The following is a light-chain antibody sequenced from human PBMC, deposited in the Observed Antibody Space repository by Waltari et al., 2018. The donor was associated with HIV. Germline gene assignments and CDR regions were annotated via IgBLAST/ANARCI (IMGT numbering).Light chain of an antibody. V-gene: IGLV2-14*03. CDR3: SSYTSSSTLG. CDR2: DVS. CDR1: SSDVGGYNY. J-gene: IGLJ1*01. Sequence: QSALTQPASVSGSPGQSITISCTGTSSDVGGYNYVSWYQQHPGKAPKLMIYDVSNRPSGVSNRFSCSKSGNTASLTISGLQAEDEADYYCSSYTSSSTLGFGTGTKVTVL.